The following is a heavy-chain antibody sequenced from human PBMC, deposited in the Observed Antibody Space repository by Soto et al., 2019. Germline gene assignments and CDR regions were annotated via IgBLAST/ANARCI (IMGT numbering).Heavy chain of an antibody. CDR1: GFTFSSYA. J-gene: IGHJ6*03. Sequence: GGSLRLSCAASGFTFSSYAMSWVRQAPGKGLEWVSAISGSGHSTYYADSVKGRFTISRDNSKNTLYLQMNSLRAEDTAVYYCARARYGSGYMDVWGKGTTVTVSS. CDR2: ISGSGHST. V-gene: IGHV3-23*01. CDR3: ARARYGSGYMDV. D-gene: IGHD3-10*01.